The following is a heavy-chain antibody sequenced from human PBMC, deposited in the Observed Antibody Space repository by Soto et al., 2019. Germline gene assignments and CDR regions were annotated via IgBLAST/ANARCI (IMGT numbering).Heavy chain of an antibody. J-gene: IGHJ6*02. CDR3: ARDNYGSGSYGMDV. CDR1: GFTFSSYA. CDR2: ISGSGGST. D-gene: IGHD3-10*01. Sequence: GGSLRLSCAASGFTFSSYAMSWVRQAPGKGLEWVSAISGSGGSTYYADSVKGRFTISRDNSKNTLYLQMNSLRAEDTAVYYCARDNYGSGSYGMDVWGQGTTVPVSS. V-gene: IGHV3-23*01.